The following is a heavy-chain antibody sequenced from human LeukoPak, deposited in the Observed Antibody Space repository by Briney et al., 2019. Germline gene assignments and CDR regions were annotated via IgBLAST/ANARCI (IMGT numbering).Heavy chain of an antibody. V-gene: IGHV3-74*01. CDR3: AKDYNSSSWLPVFDY. J-gene: IGHJ4*02. D-gene: IGHD6-13*01. CDR2: INTDGSST. CDR1: GFTFSSYW. Sequence: PGGSLRLSCAASGFTFSSYWMHWVRQAPGKGLVWVSRINTDGSSTSYADSVKGRFTISRDNAKNTLYLQMNGLRAEDTAVYYCAKDYNSSSWLPVFDYWGQGTLVTVSS.